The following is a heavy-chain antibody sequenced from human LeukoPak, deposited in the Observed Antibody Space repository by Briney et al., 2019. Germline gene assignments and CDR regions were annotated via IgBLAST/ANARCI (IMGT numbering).Heavy chain of an antibody. J-gene: IGHJ4*02. Sequence: ASVKVSCKASGYTFSNFGISWVRQAPGQGLEWMGWISGDNGKTNSAPRLQGRITMTTDTYTNTAYMEVRAVRPDDTAMYYCARDERSVAAGSLGYFDYWGQGTLVTVSS. D-gene: IGHD6-13*01. CDR3: ARDERSVAAGSLGYFDY. V-gene: IGHV1-18*01. CDR2: ISGDNGKT. CDR1: GYTFSNFG.